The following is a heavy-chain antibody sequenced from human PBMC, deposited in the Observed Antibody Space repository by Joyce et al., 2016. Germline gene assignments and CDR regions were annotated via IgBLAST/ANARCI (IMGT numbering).Heavy chain of an antibody. CDR3: AKDRVQQYTGYECDS. CDR2: ISYEGRSI. V-gene: IGHV3-30*04. CDR1: GFTFSSYA. Sequence: QVQLVQSGGGVVQPGKSLRLSCAASGFTFSSYAMHWVRQGPGRGLEWVALISYEGRSIFYADSVKGRFIISRDNSNNTLYLQMNSLRAEDTAVYYCAKDRVQQYTGYECDSWGQGSLVTVSS. D-gene: IGHD5-12*01. J-gene: IGHJ4*02.